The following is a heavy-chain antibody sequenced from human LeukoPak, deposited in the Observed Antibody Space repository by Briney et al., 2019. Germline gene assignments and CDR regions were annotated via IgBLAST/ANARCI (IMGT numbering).Heavy chain of an antibody. CDR3: ARGGSHDAFDI. CDR2: ISTYNGHT. V-gene: IGHV1-18*01. D-gene: IGHD5-12*01. J-gene: IGHJ3*02. Sequence: ASVKVSCKASGYTFTSYGINWVRQAPGQGLEWMGWISTYNGHTNYAQKFQGRVTMTRDMSTSTVYMELSSLRSEDTAVYYCARGGSHDAFDIWGQGTMVTVSS. CDR1: GYTFTSYG.